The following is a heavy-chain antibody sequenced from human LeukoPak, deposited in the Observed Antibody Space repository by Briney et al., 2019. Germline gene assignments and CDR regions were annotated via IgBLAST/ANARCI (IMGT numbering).Heavy chain of an antibody. CDR2: ISFDGANK. CDR3: ARGRADIAAAGFDY. D-gene: IGHD6-13*01. V-gene: IGHV3-30*04. CDR1: GFTFSMSS. Sequence: GGSLRLSCATSGFTFSMSSMHWVRLAPGKGLEWLAGISFDGANKFSGDSVKGRFSISRDNSKDTLYLQMNSLGVDDTAVYFCARGRADIAAAGFDYWGQGTLVTVSS. J-gene: IGHJ4*02.